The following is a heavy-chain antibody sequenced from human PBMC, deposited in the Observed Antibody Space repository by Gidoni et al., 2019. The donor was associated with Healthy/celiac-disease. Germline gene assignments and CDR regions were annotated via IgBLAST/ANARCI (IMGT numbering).Heavy chain of an antibody. Sequence: QVQLQQWGAGLLKPSETLSLTCAVYGGSFSGYYWSWIRHPPGKGLEWIGEINHSGSTNYNPSLKSRVTISVDTSKNQFSLKLSSVTAADTAVYYCARLDRRDSSGWYRVSTYYFDYWGQGTLVTVSS. CDR3: ARLDRRDSSGWYRVSTYYFDY. D-gene: IGHD6-19*01. V-gene: IGHV4-34*01. CDR2: INHSGST. CDR1: GGSFSGYY. J-gene: IGHJ4*02.